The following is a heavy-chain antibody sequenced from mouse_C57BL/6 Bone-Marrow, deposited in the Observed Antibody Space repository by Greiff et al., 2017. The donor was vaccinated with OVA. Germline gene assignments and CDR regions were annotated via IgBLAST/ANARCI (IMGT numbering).Heavy chain of an antibody. D-gene: IGHD1-1*01. Sequence: QVQLQQPGAELVKPGASVKVSCKASGYTFTSYWMHWVKQRPGQGLEWIGRIHPSDSDTNYNQKFKGKATLTVDKSSSTAYMQLSSLTTEDCAVYYYAILGAVVATLRYFDVWGTGTTVTVSS. CDR1: GYTFTSYW. CDR3: AILGAVVATLRYFDV. J-gene: IGHJ1*03. V-gene: IGHV1-74*01. CDR2: IHPSDSDT.